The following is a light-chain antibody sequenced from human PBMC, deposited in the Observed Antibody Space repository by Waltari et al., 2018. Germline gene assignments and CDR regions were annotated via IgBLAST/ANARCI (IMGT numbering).Light chain of an antibody. CDR1: QSLLHRNGHNY. Sequence: DIVVTQSPLSLPVTPGEPASISCRSSQSLLHRNGHNYLDWYLKKQGQSPQLLIYLGSNRDSRVPDRFSGSGSGTHFTPGISRVEAEVVGVYYCGRTLQALWRFGPGTKGEIK. V-gene: IGKV2-28*01. J-gene: IGKJ1*01. CDR2: LGS. CDR3: GRTLQALWR.